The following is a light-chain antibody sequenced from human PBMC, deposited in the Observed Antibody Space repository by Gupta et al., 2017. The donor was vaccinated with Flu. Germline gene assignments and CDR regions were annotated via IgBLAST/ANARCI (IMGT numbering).Light chain of an antibody. CDR3: QQYGSSPLT. J-gene: IGKJ3*01. V-gene: IGKV3-20*01. Sequence: EIVLRQSQGPMSLSQGERATLSCRASQSVSSSYLAWYQQKPGQAPRLLIYGASSRATGIPDRFSGSGSGTDFTLTISRLEPEDFAVYYCQQYGSSPLTFGPGTKVDIK. CDR1: QSVSSSY. CDR2: GAS.